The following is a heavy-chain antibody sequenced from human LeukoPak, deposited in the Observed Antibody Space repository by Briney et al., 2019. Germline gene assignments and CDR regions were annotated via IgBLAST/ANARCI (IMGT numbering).Heavy chain of an antibody. CDR3: GRLAAAGYFDH. Sequence: PSETLSLTCTVSGGSISSYYWCWIRQPPGKGLEWIGYIYYSGSTNYNPSLKSRVTISVDTSKNQFSLKLSSVTAADTAVSYCGRLAAAGYFDHRGQGTLVTVSS. V-gene: IGHV4-59*01. CDR1: GGSISSYY. D-gene: IGHD6-13*01. CDR2: IYYSGST. J-gene: IGHJ4*02.